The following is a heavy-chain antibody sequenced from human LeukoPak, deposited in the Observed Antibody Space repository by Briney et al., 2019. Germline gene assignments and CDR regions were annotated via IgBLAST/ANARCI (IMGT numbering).Heavy chain of an antibody. CDR2: ISISGSYI. CDR3: ARTTETYYDFWSGYSGEHTFDY. Sequence: PGGSLRLSCAASRFTFSTYTMSWVRQAPGKGLEWVSSISISGSYIYYTDSVKGRFTISRDNAKNSLYLQMSSLRAEDTAVYYCARTTETYYDFWSGYSGEHTFDYWGQGTLVTVSS. D-gene: IGHD3-3*01. V-gene: IGHV3-21*01. CDR1: RFTFSTYT. J-gene: IGHJ4*02.